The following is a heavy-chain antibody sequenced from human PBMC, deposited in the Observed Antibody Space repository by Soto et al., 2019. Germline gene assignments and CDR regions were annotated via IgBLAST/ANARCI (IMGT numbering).Heavy chain of an antibody. CDR2: IRVSGGAT. D-gene: IGHD2-21*01. CDR3: AKSAPPGHSYSTVES. V-gene: IGHV3-23*01. CDR1: GFTFSSNG. Sequence: EVQLLESGGGLVQPGGSLRLSCAASGFTFSSNGMSWVRQAPGKGLEWVSGIRVSGGATYYADSVKGRFTVSRDNSKNTLYLLMNSLRAEDTAIYYCAKSAPPGHSYSTVESWGQGTLVTVSS. J-gene: IGHJ4*02.